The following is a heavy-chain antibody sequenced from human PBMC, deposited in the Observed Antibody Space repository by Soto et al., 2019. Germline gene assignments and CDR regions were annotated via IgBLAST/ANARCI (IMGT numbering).Heavy chain of an antibody. CDR3: ARGDSTDCSNGVCSFFYNHDMDV. D-gene: IGHD2-8*01. CDR2: INPKSGGT. Sequence: ASVKVSCKTSGYSFTDYHIHWVRQAPGKGLEWLGRINPKSGGTSTAQKFQGWVTMTTDTSLSTASMELTRLTSDDTAIYYCARGDSTDCSNGVCSFFYNHDMDVWGQGTTVTVSS. CDR1: GYSFTDYH. V-gene: IGHV1-2*04. J-gene: IGHJ6*02.